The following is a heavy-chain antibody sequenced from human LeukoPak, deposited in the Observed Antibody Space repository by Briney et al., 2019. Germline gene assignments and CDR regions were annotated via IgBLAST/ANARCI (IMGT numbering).Heavy chain of an antibody. V-gene: IGHV6-1*01. D-gene: IGHD6-13*01. CDR3: ARRKAATFGMDV. CDR1: GDSVSSNSAT. Sequence: SQTLSLTCAISGDSVSSNSATWNWIRQSPSRGLEWLGRTYYRSKWYNDYAVSMKSRITINPDTSKNQFSLQLNSVTPEDTAVYYCARRKAATFGMDVWGQGTTVIVSS. J-gene: IGHJ6*02. CDR2: TYYRSKWYN.